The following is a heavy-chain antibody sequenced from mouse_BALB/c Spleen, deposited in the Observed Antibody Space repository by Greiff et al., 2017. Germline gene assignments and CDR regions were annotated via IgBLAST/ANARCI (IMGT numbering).Heavy chain of an antibody. CDR3: ARPGLGSYFDY. CDR2: ISSGSSTI. V-gene: IGHV5-17*02. D-gene: IGHD4-1*01. CDR1: GFTFSSFG. Sequence: EVMLVESGGGLVQPGGSRKLSCAASGFTFSSFGMHWVRQAPEKGLEWVAYISSGSSTIYYADTVKGRFTISRDNPKNTLFLQMTSLRSEDTAMYYCARPGLGSYFDYWGQGTTLTVSS. J-gene: IGHJ2*01.